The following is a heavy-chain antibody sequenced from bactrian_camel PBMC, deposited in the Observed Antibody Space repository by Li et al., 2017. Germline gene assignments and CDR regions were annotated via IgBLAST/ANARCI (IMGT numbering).Heavy chain of an antibody. J-gene: IGHJ6*01. CDR2: VDYDGTT. CDR3: AAGDVEVDSDYVDETSFGY. Sequence: QLVESGGGSVQAGGSMRLSCVVSGYTYSTYSMGWFRQAPGKEREGIAYVDYDGTTVYDASVKGRFTISRDKPKNTLYLQMDKLKPDDTGMYYCAAGDVEVDSDYVDETSFGYWGQGTQVTVS. CDR1: GYTYSTYS. V-gene: IGHV3S55*01. D-gene: IGHD4*01.